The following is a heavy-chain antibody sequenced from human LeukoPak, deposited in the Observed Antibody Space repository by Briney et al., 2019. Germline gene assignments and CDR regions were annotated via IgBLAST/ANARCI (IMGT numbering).Heavy chain of an antibody. V-gene: IGHV4-34*01. CDR3: ARGAAGTYYFDY. Sequence: SETLSLTCAVYGGSFSGYYWSWIRQPPGKGLEWIGGINHSGSTNYNPSLKSRVTISVDTSKNQFSLKLSSVTAADTAVYYCARGAAGTYYFDYWGQGTLVTVSS. D-gene: IGHD6-13*01. CDR1: GGSFSGYY. CDR2: INHSGST. J-gene: IGHJ4*02.